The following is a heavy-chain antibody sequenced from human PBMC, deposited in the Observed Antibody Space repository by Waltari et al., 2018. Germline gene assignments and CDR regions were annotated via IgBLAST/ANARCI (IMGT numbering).Heavy chain of an antibody. J-gene: IGHJ6*02. D-gene: IGHD3-10*01. Sequence: QVQLQESGPGLVKPSETLSLTCAVSGYSISSGYYWGWIRKPPGKGLEWIGSIYHSGSTYYNPSLKSRVTISVDTSKNQFSLKLSSVTAADTAVYYCARVVKARGVTNLATNYYYYGMDVWGQGTTVTVSS. CDR1: GYSISSGYY. V-gene: IGHV4-38-2*01. CDR3: ARVVKARGVTNLATNYYYYGMDV. CDR2: IYHSGST.